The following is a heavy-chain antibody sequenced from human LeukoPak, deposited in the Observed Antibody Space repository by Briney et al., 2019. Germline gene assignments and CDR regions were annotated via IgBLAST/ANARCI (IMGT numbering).Heavy chain of an antibody. CDR2: IYHSGTN. V-gene: IGHV4-38-2*02. D-gene: IGHD3-22*01. Sequence: SETLSLTCIVSGYSINSGYYWDWIRQPPGKGLEWIGSIYHSGTNYYNPSLRSRVAISVDTSKNQFSLKLTSVTAADTAVYYCARGPSGDSSGYYPTYWGQGTLVTVSS. J-gene: IGHJ4*02. CDR1: GYSINSGYY. CDR3: ARGPSGDSSGYYPTY.